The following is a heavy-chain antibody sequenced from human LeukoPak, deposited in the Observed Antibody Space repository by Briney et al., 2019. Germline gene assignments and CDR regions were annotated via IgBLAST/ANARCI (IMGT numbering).Heavy chain of an antibody. CDR3: ARDTKVNSRPYYYYYGMDV. CDR2: ISYDGGSK. Sequence: PGGSLRLSCAASGFTFSSYGMHWVRQAPGKGLEWVSVISYDGGSKYYPDSVRGRFTISRDNSKNTLYLQMNSLRDEDTAVYYCARDTKVNSRPYYYYYGMDVWGQGTTVTVSS. D-gene: IGHD2/OR15-2a*01. CDR1: GFTFSSYG. V-gene: IGHV3-30*03. J-gene: IGHJ6*02.